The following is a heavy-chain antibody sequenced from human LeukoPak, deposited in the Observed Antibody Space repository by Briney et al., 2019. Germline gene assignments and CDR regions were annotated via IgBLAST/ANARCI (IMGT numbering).Heavy chain of an antibody. CDR1: GFTFYMYA. CDR2: MCGTAGCT. J-gene: IGHJ4*02. CDR3: ARGVGATTVDY. D-gene: IGHD1-26*01. Sequence: GGSLRLSCAASGFTFYMYAMSWDRQAPGKGLEWVASMCGTAGCTFYPDSVKGRFTISRDNSKNILYLQMNSLRAEDTAVYYCARGVGATTVDYWGQGTLVTVSS. V-gene: IGHV3-23*01.